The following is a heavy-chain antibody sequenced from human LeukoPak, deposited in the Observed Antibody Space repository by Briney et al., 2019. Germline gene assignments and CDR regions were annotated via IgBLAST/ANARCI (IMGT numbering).Heavy chain of an antibody. CDR2: ISYDGSNK. CDR3: ARSYDSSGYYEGCFDY. D-gene: IGHD3-22*01. V-gene: IGHV3-30*03. J-gene: IGHJ4*02. Sequence: GGSLRLSCAASGFTFSSYGMHWVRQAPGKGLEWVAVISYDGSNKYYEDSVKGRFTISRDNSKNTLYLEMNSLRAEDTAVYYCARSYDSSGYYEGCFDYWGQGTLVTVSS. CDR1: GFTFSSYG.